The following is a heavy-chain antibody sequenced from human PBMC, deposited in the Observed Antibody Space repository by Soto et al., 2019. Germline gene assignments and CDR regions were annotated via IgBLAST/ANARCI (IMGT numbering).Heavy chain of an antibody. CDR2: ISYDGSNK. CDR1: GFTFSSYA. V-gene: IGHV3-30-3*01. Sequence: PGGSLRLSCAASGFTFSSYAMHWVRQAPGKGLEWVAVISYDGSNKYYADSVKGRFTISRDNSKNTLYLQMNSLRAEDTAVYYCARSYCSSTSWDPCLLYGMDVWGQGTTVTVSS. J-gene: IGHJ6*02. D-gene: IGHD2-2*01. CDR3: ARSYCSSTSWDPCLLYGMDV.